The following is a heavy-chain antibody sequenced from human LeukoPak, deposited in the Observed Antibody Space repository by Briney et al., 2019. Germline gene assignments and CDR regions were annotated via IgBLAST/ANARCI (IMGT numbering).Heavy chain of an antibody. CDR1: GGSFSGYY. D-gene: IGHD3-10*01. CDR3: AREKFGELLYY. Sequence: PSETLSLTCAVYGGSFSGYYWSWIRQPPGKGLEWIGEINHSGSTNYNPSLKSRVTISVDTSKNQFSLKLSSVTAADTAVYYCAREKFGELLYYWGPGTLVTVSS. V-gene: IGHV4-34*01. CDR2: INHSGST. J-gene: IGHJ4*02.